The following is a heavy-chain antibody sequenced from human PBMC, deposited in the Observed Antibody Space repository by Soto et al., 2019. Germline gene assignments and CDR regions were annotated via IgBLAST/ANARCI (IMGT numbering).Heavy chain of an antibody. Sequence: VQLVESGGGVVQPGRSLRLSCAASGFTFSSYGMHWVRQAPGKGLEWVAVIWYDGSNKYYADSVKSRFTISRDNSKNTLYLQMNSLRAEDTAVYYCARDRYSSSWYAFDIWGQGTMVTVSS. V-gene: IGHV3-33*01. D-gene: IGHD6-13*01. CDR1: GFTFSSYG. J-gene: IGHJ3*02. CDR2: IWYDGSNK. CDR3: ARDRYSSSWYAFDI.